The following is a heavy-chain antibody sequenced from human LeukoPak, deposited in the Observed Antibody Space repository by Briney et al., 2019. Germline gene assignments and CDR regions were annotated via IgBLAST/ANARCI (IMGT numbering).Heavy chain of an antibody. V-gene: IGHV3-74*01. CDR2: ISADGRNT. Sequence: PGGSLRLSCAVSGFTFSTYWMDWVRQVPGKRLVWVSRISADGRNTAYADSVKGRFTISRDTAKNTMYLQMSSLRAEDTAVYYCAKRGDGGAWYDYWGQGTLVIVSS. J-gene: IGHJ4*02. CDR3: AKRGDGGAWYDY. CDR1: GFTFSTYW. D-gene: IGHD6-19*01.